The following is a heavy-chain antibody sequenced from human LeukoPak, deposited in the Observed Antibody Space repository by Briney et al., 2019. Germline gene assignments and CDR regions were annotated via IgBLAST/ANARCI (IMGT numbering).Heavy chain of an antibody. J-gene: IGHJ4*02. CDR2: ISSSSSYI. Sequence: KPGGSLRLSCAASGFTFSSYSMNWVRQAPGKGLEWVSSISSSSSYIYYADSVKGRFTIYRDNAKNSLYLQMNSLRAEDTAVYYCAKGGSSYSYGSSGALDCWGQGALVTVSS. CDR1: GFTFSSYS. CDR3: AKGGSSYSYGSSGALDC. V-gene: IGHV3-21*04. D-gene: IGHD5-18*01.